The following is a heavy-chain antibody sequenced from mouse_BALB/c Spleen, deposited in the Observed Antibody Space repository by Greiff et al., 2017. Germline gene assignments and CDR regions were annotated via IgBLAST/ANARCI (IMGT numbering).Heavy chain of an antibody. V-gene: IGHV1-5*01. Sequence: EVQLQQSGTVLARPGASVKMSCKASGYTFTSYWMHWVKQRPGQGLEWIGAIYPGNSDTSYNQKFKGKAKLTAVTSTSTAYMELSSLTNEDSAVYYCTRSHPHYYAMDYWGQGTSVTVSS. CDR1: GYTFTSYW. CDR2: IYPGNSDT. J-gene: IGHJ4*01. CDR3: TRSHPHYYAMDY.